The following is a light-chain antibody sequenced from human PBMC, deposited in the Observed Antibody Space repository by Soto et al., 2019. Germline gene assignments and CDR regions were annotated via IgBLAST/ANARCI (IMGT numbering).Light chain of an antibody. V-gene: IGLV1-40*01. Sequence: QSVLTQPPSVSGAPGQRVTISCTGSSSNIGAGYDVHWYQQLPGTAPKLLIYGNSNRPSGVPDRFSGSKSGTSASLAITGRKDEDEVDCYCQSYDSSLSGSVFGGGTKVTVL. J-gene: IGLJ3*02. CDR2: GNS. CDR3: QSYDSSLSGSV. CDR1: SSNIGAGYD.